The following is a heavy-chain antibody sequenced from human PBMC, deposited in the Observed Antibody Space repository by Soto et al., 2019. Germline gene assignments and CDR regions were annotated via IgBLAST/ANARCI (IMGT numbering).Heavy chain of an antibody. V-gene: IGHV3-7*01. D-gene: IGHD5-18*01. CDR2: IKQDGSEK. CDR1: GFTFSSYW. CDR3: ARGAGGNSWRSPTFDS. J-gene: IGHJ4*02. Sequence: GGSLRLSCAASGFTFSSYWMSWVRQAPGKGLEWVANIKQDGSEKYYVDSVKGRFTISRDNAKNSLYLQMNSLRAEDTAIYYCARGAGGNSWRSPTFDSWGQGTLVTVSS.